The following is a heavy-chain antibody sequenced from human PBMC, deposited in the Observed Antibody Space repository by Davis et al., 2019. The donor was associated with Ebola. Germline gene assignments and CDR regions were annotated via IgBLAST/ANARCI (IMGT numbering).Heavy chain of an antibody. CDR2: INPNSGGT. J-gene: IGHJ4*02. Sequence: ASVKVSCKASGYTFTGYYMHWVRQAPGQGLEWMGWINPNSGGTNYAQKFQGRVTMTRDTSISTAYMELSRLRSDDTAVYYCARGGALYGSGSYYPFDYWGQGTLVTVSS. CDR1: GYTFTGYY. D-gene: IGHD3-10*01. CDR3: ARGGALYGSGSYYPFDY. V-gene: IGHV1-2*02.